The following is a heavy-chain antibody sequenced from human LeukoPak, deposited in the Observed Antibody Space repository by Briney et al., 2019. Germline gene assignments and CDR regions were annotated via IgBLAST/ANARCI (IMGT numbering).Heavy chain of an antibody. CDR3: ARGKGNYYALEI. D-gene: IGHD3-10*01. Sequence: ASVKVSCKASGHTFTNYFFHWVRQARGQGLEWMGWMNLNSGGTKYAEKFQGRISMTMDTSIMTAYLEVTKLTSEDTAIYYCARGKGNYYALEIWGQGTLVTVSS. V-gene: IGHV1-2*02. J-gene: IGHJ4*02. CDR2: MNLNSGGT. CDR1: GHTFTNYF.